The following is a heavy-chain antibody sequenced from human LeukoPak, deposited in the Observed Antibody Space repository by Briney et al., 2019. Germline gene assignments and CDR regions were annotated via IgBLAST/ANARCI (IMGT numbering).Heavy chain of an antibody. CDR3: ARLARSWRDAYYFDY. CDR1: GYTFSSYG. Sequence: GASVKVSCKASGYTFSSYGISRVRQAPGQGLEWMGWISAYNGNTNYAQKLQGRVTMTTDTSTSTAYMELRSLRSDDTAVYYCARLARSWRDAYYFDYWGQGTLVTVSS. J-gene: IGHJ4*02. D-gene: IGHD6-13*01. V-gene: IGHV1-18*01. CDR2: ISAYNGNT.